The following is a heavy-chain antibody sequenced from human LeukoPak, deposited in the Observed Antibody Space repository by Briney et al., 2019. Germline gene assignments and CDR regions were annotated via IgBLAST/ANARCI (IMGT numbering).Heavy chain of an antibody. CDR1: GFTFSSYW. V-gene: IGHV3-7*01. D-gene: IGHD3-16*02. CDR3: AREGVEGLTRYDYVWGSYPQGAFDI. CDR2: IKQDGSEK. Sequence: PGGSLRLSCAASGFTFSSYWMSWVRQAPGKGLEWVANIKQDGSEKYYVDSVKGRFTISRDNAKNSLYLQMNSLRAEDTAVYYCAREGVEGLTRYDYVWGSYPQGAFDIWGQGTMVTVSS. J-gene: IGHJ3*02.